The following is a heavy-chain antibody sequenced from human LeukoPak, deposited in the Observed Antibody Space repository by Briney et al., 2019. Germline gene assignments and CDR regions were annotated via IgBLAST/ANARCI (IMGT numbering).Heavy chain of an antibody. Sequence: SSETLSLTCTVSGGSISSGDYYWSWIRQPPGKGLEWIGYIYYSGSTYYNPSLKSRVTISVDTSKNQFSLKLSSVTAADTAVYYCASQTDYGDPFDYWGQGTLVTVSS. CDR2: IYYSGST. J-gene: IGHJ4*02. V-gene: IGHV4-30-4*01. D-gene: IGHD4-17*01. CDR1: GGSISSGDYY. CDR3: ASQTDYGDPFDY.